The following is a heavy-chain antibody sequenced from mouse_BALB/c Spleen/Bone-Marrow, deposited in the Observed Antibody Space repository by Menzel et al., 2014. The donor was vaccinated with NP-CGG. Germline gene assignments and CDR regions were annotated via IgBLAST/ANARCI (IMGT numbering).Heavy chain of an antibody. CDR2: ISDGVSYA. CDR1: GFTFSDYY. V-gene: IGHV5-4*02. CDR3: ARAPPYDFYAMDY. Sequence: EVKLMESGGGLVKPGGSLKLSCAASGFTFSDYYMFWVRQTPEKRLEWVATISDGVSYAYYPDSVKGRFTISRDNARNNRYLQMSSLKSEDTAMYYCARAPPYDFYAMDYWGQGTSVTVSS. D-gene: IGHD2-13*01. J-gene: IGHJ4*01.